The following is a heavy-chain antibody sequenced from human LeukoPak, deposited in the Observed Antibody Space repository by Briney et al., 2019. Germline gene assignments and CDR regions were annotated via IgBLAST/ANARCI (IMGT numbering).Heavy chain of an antibody. Sequence: LPGGSLRLSCPASGFTFDDYAMRWVRQAPGKGLEWVSGIRWNSGSIGYADSVKGRLTISRDNTKHSLYLQTNRETAAQTAMYYCPKAGAGSYNWFGPWGKGTLVTVSS. D-gene: IGHD3-10*01. CDR3: PKAGAGSYNWFGP. CDR2: IRWNSGSI. V-gene: IGHV3-9*01. J-gene: IGHJ5*02. CDR1: GFTFDDYA.